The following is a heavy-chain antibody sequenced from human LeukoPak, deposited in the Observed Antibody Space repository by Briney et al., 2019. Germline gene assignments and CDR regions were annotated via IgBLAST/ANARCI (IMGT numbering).Heavy chain of an antibody. CDR2: ISGSGGST. CDR3: AKCARVDWLPIDY. Sequence: GGSLRLSCAASRFTFSNYAMSWVRQAPGDGLVWVSGISGSGGSTYYADSVKGRFTISRDNSKNTLYLQMNSLRAEDTAVYYCAKCARVDWLPIDYWGQGTLVTVSS. CDR1: RFTFSNYA. D-gene: IGHD3-9*01. J-gene: IGHJ4*02. V-gene: IGHV3-23*01.